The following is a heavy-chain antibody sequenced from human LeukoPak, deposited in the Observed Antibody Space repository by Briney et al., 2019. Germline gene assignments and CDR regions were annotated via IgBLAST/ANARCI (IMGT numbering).Heavy chain of an antibody. CDR1: GGSISSYY. V-gene: IGHV4-4*07. J-gene: IGHJ4*02. Sequence: SETLSLTCTVSGGSISSYYWSWIRQPAGKGLEWIGRVYISGSGSTNYNPSLKSRVTMSVDTSKNQFSLKLSSVTATDTALYYCARDHCSGGACYYFDYWGQGTLVTVSS. CDR2: VYISGSGST. D-gene: IGHD2-15*01. CDR3: ARDHCSGGACYYFDY.